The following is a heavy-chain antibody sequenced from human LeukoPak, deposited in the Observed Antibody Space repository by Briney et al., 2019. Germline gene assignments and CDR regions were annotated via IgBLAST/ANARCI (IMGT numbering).Heavy chain of an antibody. CDR2: INWNGDRT. CDR1: GFTFSSYA. J-gene: IGHJ6*03. CDR3: ARGNYYDSSGARPYYYMDV. D-gene: IGHD3-22*01. V-gene: IGHV3-20*01. Sequence: PGGSLRLSCAASGFTFSSYAMSWVRQAPGKGLEWVSGINWNGDRTDYADSVRGRFTISRDNAKNFLYLQMNSLRAEDTALYNCARGNYYDSSGARPYYYMDVWGKGTTVTVSS.